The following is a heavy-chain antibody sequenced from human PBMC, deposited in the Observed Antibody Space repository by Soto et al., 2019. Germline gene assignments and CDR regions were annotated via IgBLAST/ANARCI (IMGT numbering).Heavy chain of an antibody. CDR3: ASDLSGRADV. CDR2: MNEDGGTT. CDR1: GFTFSSYW. Sequence: GESLKISCAASGFTFSSYWMHWVRQAPGKGLVWVSRMNEDGGTTDDADSVKGRFTISRDNAKNTLYLQMNSLRVEDTAVYYCASDLSGRADVWGQGTTVTVSS. J-gene: IGHJ6*02. D-gene: IGHD3-10*01. V-gene: IGHV3-74*01.